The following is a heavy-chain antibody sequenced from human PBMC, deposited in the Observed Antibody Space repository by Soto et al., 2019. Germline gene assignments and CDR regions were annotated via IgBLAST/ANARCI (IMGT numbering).Heavy chain of an antibody. CDR2: ISSSGSTI. CDR1: GFTFSDYY. Sequence: GGSLRLSCAASGFTFSDYYMSWIRQAPGKGLEWVSYISSSGSTIYYADSVKGRFTISRDNAKNSLYLQMNSLRAEETAVYYCARDKVAVAGIYYFDYWGQGTLVTVSS. V-gene: IGHV3-11*01. CDR3: ARDKVAVAGIYYFDY. D-gene: IGHD6-19*01. J-gene: IGHJ4*02.